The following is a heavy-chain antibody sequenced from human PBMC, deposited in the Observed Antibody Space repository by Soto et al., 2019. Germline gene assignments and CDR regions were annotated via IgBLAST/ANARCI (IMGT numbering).Heavy chain of an antibody. Sequence: SVKVSCKTSGFTFNVYGIHWVRQAPGQGLEWMGGLIPIYDAPNYAQKFQDRVTITADKSTTTVYLELSSLTSEDTAVYFCARVRDPHLDHYGLDVWGQGTTVTVCS. CDR1: GFTFNVYG. V-gene: IGHV1-69*06. CDR2: LIPIYDAP. J-gene: IGHJ6*02. CDR3: ARVRDPHLDHYGLDV.